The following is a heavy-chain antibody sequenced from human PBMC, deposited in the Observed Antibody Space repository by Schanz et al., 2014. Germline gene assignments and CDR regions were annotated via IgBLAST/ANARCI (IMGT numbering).Heavy chain of an antibody. CDR1: GYIFINSG. CDR3: ARDRRFFDRDDLYYFDS. Sequence: QIQLVQSGPEVKKPGATVKVSCKASGYIFINSGISWVRQAPGQGLEWMGWISVYNHNKEYDQKFLGRVTMTTDTSTSTAYMALTDLRSDDTAVYYCARDRRFFDRDDLYYFDSWGQGTLVTVSS. D-gene: IGHD3-3*01. V-gene: IGHV1-18*01. CDR2: ISVYNHNK. J-gene: IGHJ4*02.